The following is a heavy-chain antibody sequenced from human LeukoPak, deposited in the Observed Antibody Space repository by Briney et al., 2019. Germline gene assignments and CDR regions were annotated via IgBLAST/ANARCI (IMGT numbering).Heavy chain of an antibody. D-gene: IGHD6-6*01. CDR2: ISSRGTTM. V-gene: IGHV3-48*01. CDR1: GFSFTAYD. Sequence: GGSLRLSCAASGFSFTAYDMNWVRQAPGKGPEWVSYISSRGTTMYYADSVKGRFTISRDNAKKSLDLQMNSLRAEDTAVYYCAREVVRIAALVYWGQGTLVTVSS. CDR3: AREVVRIAALVY. J-gene: IGHJ4*02.